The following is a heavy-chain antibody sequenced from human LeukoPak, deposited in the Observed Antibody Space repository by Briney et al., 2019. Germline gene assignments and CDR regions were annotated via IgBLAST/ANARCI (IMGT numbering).Heavy chain of an antibody. D-gene: IGHD3-10*01. CDR1: GGSISSSSYY. CDR3: ARLPARYYGSGSYDYFDY. V-gene: IGHV4-39*01. J-gene: IGHJ4*02. CDR2: IYYSGST. Sequence: PSETLSLTCTVSGGSISSSSYYWGWIRQPPGKGLEWIGSIYYSGSTYYHPSLKSRATISVDTSKSQFSLKLSSVTAADTAVYYCARLPARYYGSGSYDYFDYWGQGTLVTVSS.